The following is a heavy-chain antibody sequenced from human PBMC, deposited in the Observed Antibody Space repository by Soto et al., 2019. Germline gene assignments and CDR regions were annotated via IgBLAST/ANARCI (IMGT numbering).Heavy chain of an antibody. Sequence: GGSLRLSCAASGFTFSSYGMHWVRQAPGKGLEWVAVIWYDGSNKYYADSVKGRFTISRDNSKNTLYLQMNSLRAEDTAVYYCARSSTSTVSNVDYWGQGTLVTVSS. D-gene: IGHD4-17*01. V-gene: IGHV3-33*01. CDR2: IWYDGSNK. CDR1: GFTFSSYG. J-gene: IGHJ4*02. CDR3: ARSSTSTVSNVDY.